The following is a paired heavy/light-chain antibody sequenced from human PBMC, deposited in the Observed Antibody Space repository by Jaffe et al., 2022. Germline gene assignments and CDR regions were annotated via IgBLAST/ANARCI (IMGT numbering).Heavy chain of an antibody. CDR2: IRYDGSNK. V-gene: IGHV3-30*02. CDR1: GFTFNNYA. Sequence: QVQLVESGGGVVQPGGSLRLSCAASGFTFNNYAMHWVRQAPGKGLEWVASIRYDGSNKLYADSVKGRFTISRDNSNNTLYLQMISLRAEDTAVYYCARYLGPSGHYPIDYWGQGTLVTVSS. D-gene: IGHD3-22*01. J-gene: IGHJ4*02. CDR3: ARYLGPSGHYPIDY.
Light chain of an antibody. V-gene: IGKV3-20*01. CDR1: QSVSSSY. CDR3: QQYDSSPLT. CDR2: GAS. J-gene: IGKJ4*01. Sequence: EIVLTQSPGTLSLPPGERATLSCRASQSVSSSYLAWYQQKSGQAPSLLIYGASSRATGIPDRFSGSGSGTDFTLTISRLEPEDFAVYYCQQYDSSPLTFGGGTRVEIK.